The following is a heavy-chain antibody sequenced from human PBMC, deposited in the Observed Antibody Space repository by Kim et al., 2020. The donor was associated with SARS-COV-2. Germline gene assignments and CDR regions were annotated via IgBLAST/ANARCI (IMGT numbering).Heavy chain of an antibody. CDR2: T. D-gene: IGHD3-16*01. Sequence: TNYAQKLQGRVTMTTDTSTSTAYMELRSLRSDDTAVYYCARLIPDYTFDIWGQGTMVTVSS. CDR3: ARLIPDYTFDI. V-gene: IGHV1-18*01. J-gene: IGHJ3*02.